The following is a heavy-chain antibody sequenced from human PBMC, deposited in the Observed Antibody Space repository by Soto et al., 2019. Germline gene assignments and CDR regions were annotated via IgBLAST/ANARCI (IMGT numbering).Heavy chain of an antibody. Sequence: PGGSLRLSCAASGFTFSSYAMHWVRQAPGTGLEWVAVISYEGSNKYYADSVKGRFTISRDNSKNTLYLQMNSLRTEDTAVYYCARVLGGMATVPFDYWSQGALVTVSS. CDR2: ISYEGSNK. J-gene: IGHJ4*02. CDR1: GFTFSSYA. CDR3: ARVLGGMATVPFDY. V-gene: IGHV3-30-3*01. D-gene: IGHD4-4*01.